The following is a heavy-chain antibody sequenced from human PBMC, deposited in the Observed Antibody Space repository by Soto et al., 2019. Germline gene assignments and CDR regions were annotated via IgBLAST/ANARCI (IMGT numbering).Heavy chain of an antibody. CDR2: IFPGDSDT. Sequence: PGESLKISCKGSGHSFPNYWIAWVRQMPGKGLEWMGLIFPGDSDTRYSPSFQGQVTISVDKSINTAYLQWNSLRASDTAIYYCARTPPLSSSSWSQEFDYWGRGTQVTVSS. D-gene: IGHD6-13*01. V-gene: IGHV5-51*01. CDR3: ARTPPLSSSSWSQEFDY. J-gene: IGHJ4*02. CDR1: GHSFPNYW.